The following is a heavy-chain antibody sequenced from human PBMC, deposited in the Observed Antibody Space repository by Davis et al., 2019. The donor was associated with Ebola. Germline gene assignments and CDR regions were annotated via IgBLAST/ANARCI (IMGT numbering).Heavy chain of an antibody. CDR2: INHGGTT. Sequence: SETLSLTCSASGGSFSAFFWSWIRQPPGKGLEWIGEINHGGTTNYNPSLKNRVTISVDTSRNQFTLKLTSVTAADTALYYCARRAETTIFGVVKGWFDPWGQGTLVTVSS. D-gene: IGHD3-3*01. J-gene: IGHJ5*02. V-gene: IGHV4-34*01. CDR3: ARRAETTIFGVVKGWFDP. CDR1: GGSFSAFF.